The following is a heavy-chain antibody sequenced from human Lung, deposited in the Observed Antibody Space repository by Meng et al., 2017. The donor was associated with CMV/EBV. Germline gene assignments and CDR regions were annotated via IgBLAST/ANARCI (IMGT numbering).Heavy chain of an antibody. J-gene: IGHJ5*02. CDR1: GCIFSSSA. CDR3: ARSTSKYDFWSSCVNVLDP. CDR2: INPLHDIT. V-gene: IGHV1-69*04. Sequence: SVKVSCXVSGCIFSSSAISWVRQAPGQGLEWMGRINPLHDITNYAPNFQGRVTITTDKSTSTAYMEMSSLRYDDTACYYCARSTSKYDFWSSCVNVLDPWGQGTQVTVSS. D-gene: IGHD3-3*01.